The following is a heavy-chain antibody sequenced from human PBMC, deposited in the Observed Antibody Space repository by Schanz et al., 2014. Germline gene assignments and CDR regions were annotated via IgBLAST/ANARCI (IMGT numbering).Heavy chain of an antibody. J-gene: IGHJ4*02. Sequence: VQLLESGGGLVQPGGSLRISCAASGFTFSNHALSWVRQTPGKGLEWVANIGYDGSEKYYVDSVKGRFTISRDNSKDTLYLQMSGLTPEDTAVYYCARGPIPIQGVPMDFWGQGTLVTVSS. CDR1: GFTFSNHA. D-gene: IGHD3-10*01. CDR2: IGYDGSEK. CDR3: ARGPIPIQGVPMDF. V-gene: IGHV3-33*08.